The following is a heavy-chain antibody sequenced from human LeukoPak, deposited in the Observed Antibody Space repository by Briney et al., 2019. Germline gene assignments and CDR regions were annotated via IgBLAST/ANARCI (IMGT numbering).Heavy chain of an antibody. D-gene: IGHD6-13*01. J-gene: IGHJ4*02. CDR2: IYYSGST. CDR3: ARESGSSSWIEKGVDY. CDR1: GGSISSSSYY. V-gene: IGHV4-39*07. Sequence: SETLSLTCTVSGGSISSSSYYWGWIRQPPGKGLEWIGSIYYSGSTYYNPSLKSRVTISVDTSKNQFSLKLSSVTAADTAVYYCARESGSSSWIEKGVDYWGQGTLVTVSS.